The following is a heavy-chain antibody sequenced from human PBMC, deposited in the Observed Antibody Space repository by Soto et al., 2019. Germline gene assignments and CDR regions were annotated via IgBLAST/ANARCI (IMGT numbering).Heavy chain of an antibody. CDR1: GFTFSYYG. J-gene: IGHJ6*02. Sequence: QVQLVESGGGVVQPGRSLRLSCAASGFTFSYYGMHWVRQAPGKGLEWVAVIWYDGSNKFYADSVKGRFTIARDNSKNTRFLQMNSLRAEDTAVYYCARDRGSYGYYYGMDVWGQGTTVTVSS. D-gene: IGHD5-18*01. CDR3: ARDRGSYGYYYGMDV. CDR2: IWYDGSNK. V-gene: IGHV3-33*01.